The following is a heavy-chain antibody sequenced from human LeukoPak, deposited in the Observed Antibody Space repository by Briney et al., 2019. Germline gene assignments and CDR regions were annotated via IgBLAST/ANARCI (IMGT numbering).Heavy chain of an antibody. Sequence: PSETLFLTCTVSGGSISGDHWNWIRQPPGKGLEWIGYIYSSGNTNYNPSLKSRVTISVDMSENQFSLKLSSVTAAHTAVYYCARRNDFGIWGQGTMVTVSS. CDR1: GGSISGDH. V-gene: IGHV4-59*08. CDR3: ARRNDFGI. J-gene: IGHJ3*02. CDR2: IYSSGNT.